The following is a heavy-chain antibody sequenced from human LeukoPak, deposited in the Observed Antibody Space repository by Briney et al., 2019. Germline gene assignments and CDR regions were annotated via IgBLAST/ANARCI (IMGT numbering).Heavy chain of an antibody. CDR1: GFTFDDYS. D-gene: IGHD6-13*01. CDR3: AKAGGGGYSSSWYGVYFDY. J-gene: IGHJ4*02. CDR2: MRWNSGSI. Sequence: SLRLSCAASGFTFDDYSMHWVRQAPGKGLEWVSGMRWNSGSIGYADSVKGRFTISRDNAKNSLYLQMNSLRAEDMALYYCAKAGGGGYSSSWYGVYFDYWGQGTLVTVSS. V-gene: IGHV3-9*03.